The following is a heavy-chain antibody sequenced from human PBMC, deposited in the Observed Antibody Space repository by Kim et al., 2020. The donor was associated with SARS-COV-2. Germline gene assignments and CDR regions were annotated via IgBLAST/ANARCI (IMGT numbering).Heavy chain of an antibody. CDR2: IYYSGST. Sequence: SETLSLTCTVSGGSISSYYWSWIRQPPGKGLEWIGYIYYSGSTNYNPSLKSRVTISVDTSKNQFSLKLSSVTAADTAVYYCARATCTNGVCLLDYWGQGT. V-gene: IGHV4-59*01. J-gene: IGHJ4*02. CDR3: ARATCTNGVCLLDY. D-gene: IGHD2-8*01. CDR1: GGSISSYY.